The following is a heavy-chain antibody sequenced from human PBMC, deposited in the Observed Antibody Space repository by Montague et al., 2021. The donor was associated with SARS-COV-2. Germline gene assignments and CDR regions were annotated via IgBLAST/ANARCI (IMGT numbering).Heavy chain of an antibody. J-gene: IGHJ5*02. V-gene: IGHV3-30*04. D-gene: IGHD3-10*01. Sequence: SLRLSCAASGFTFSAYTIHWVRQAPGKGLEWVALISHDGSNEYYADSVKGRFTISRDNFKNTLYVQMNSLRAEDTAVYYCARERAITMVRGVIRPTKWFDPWGQGTLVTVSS. CDR2: ISHDGSNE. CDR1: GFTFSAYT. CDR3: ARERAITMVRGVIRPTKWFDP.